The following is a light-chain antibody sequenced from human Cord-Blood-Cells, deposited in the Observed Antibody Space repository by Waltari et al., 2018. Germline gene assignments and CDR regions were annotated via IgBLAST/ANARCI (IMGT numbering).Light chain of an antibody. J-gene: IGKJ3*01. Sequence: IVLTQSPGTLSLSPGERATLSCRASQSVSRSYLARYQQKPGQAPRLLIYGASSRATGIPDRFSGSGSGTDFTLTISRLEPEDIAVYYCQQYGSSLFTFGPGTKVNIK. CDR2: GAS. V-gene: IGKV3-20*01. CDR3: QQYGSSLFT. CDR1: QSVSRSY.